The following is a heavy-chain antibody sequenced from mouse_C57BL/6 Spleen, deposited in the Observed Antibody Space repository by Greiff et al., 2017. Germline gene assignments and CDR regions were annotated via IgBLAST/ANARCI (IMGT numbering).Heavy chain of an antibody. D-gene: IGHD1-1*01. Sequence: VQLQQSGPELVKPGASVKMSCKASGYTFTDYNMHWVKQSHGKSLEWIGYINPNNGGTSYNQKFKGKATLTVNKSSSTAYMELRSLTSEDSAVYYCARWDYGSSLFDYWGQGTTLTVSS. CDR1: GYTFTDYN. CDR2: INPNNGGT. V-gene: IGHV1-22*01. J-gene: IGHJ2*01. CDR3: ARWDYGSSLFDY.